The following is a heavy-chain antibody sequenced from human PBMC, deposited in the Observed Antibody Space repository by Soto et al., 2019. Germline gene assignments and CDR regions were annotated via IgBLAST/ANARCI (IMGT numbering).Heavy chain of an antibody. CDR3: AKDHCSGGSCFYFDY. Sequence: GGSLRLSCAASGFTFSSYAMSWVRQAPGKGLEWVSAISGSGGSTYYADSVKGRFTISRDNSKNTLYLQMNSLRAEDTAVYYCAKDHCSGGSCFYFDYWGQGTLVTVSS. D-gene: IGHD2-15*01. V-gene: IGHV3-23*01. J-gene: IGHJ4*02. CDR2: ISGSGGST. CDR1: GFTFSSYA.